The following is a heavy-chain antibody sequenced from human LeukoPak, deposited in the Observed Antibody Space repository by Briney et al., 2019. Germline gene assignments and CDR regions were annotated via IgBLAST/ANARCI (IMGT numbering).Heavy chain of an antibody. CDR2: MSPSSGHT. Sequence: GASVTVSCTASGDTFTNYDINWVRQATGQGLEWMGWMSPSSGHTGYAQKFQGRVTMTRSTSISTAHMELSSLRSEDTAVYYCARGPPNWGFDYWGQGTLVTVSS. CDR3: ARGPPNWGFDY. CDR1: GDTFTNYD. D-gene: IGHD7-27*01. V-gene: IGHV1-8*01. J-gene: IGHJ4*02.